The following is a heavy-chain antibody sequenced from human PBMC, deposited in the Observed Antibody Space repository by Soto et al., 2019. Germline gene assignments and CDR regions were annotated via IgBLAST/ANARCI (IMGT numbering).Heavy chain of an antibody. D-gene: IGHD2-15*01. CDR1: GFTFDDYA. CDR3: AKGGPDGFCSGGRCYFDY. J-gene: IGHJ4*02. Sequence: DVQLVESGGGLVQPGRSLRLSCAASGFTFDDYAMHWVRRVPGKGLEWVSSISWNSNIIGYADSVKGRFTISRDNAKNSLYMQMNSLRPEDTDLYYCAKGGPDGFCSGGRCYFDYGGQGTLVTVSS. V-gene: IGHV3-9*01. CDR2: ISWNSNII.